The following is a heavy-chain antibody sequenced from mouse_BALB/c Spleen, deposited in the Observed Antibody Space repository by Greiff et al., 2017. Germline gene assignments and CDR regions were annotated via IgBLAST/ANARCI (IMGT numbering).Heavy chain of an antibody. V-gene: IGHV3-2*02. D-gene: IGHD6-1*01. CDR2: ISYSGST. CDR1: GYSITSDYA. Sequence: EVQLVESGPGLVKPSQSLSLTCTVTGYSITSDYAWNWIRQFPGNKLEWMGYISYSGSTSYNPSLKSRISITRDTSKNQFFLQLNSVTTEDTATYYCARCLTPGYYFDYWGQGTTLTVSS. J-gene: IGHJ2*01. CDR3: ARCLTPGYYFDY.